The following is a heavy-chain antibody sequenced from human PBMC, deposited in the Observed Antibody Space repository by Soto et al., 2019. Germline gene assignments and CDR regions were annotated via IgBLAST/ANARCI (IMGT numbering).Heavy chain of an antibody. J-gene: IGHJ5*02. CDR2: TSTSGV. Sequence: GGSLRLSCAASGFTFSSSAMSWVRQAPGKGLEWVSTTSTSGVYYTDSVKGRFTISRDNSKNTLYLQMNSLRVEDTAIYYCVKLTTSWGQGALVTVSS. V-gene: IGHV3-23*01. CDR1: GFTFSSSA. CDR3: VKLTTS.